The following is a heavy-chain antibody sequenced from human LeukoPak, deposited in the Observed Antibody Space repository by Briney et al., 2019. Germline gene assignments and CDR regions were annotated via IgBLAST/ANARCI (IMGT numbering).Heavy chain of an antibody. CDR3: ARHLRTAESYSTDS. V-gene: IGHV4-39*01. Sequence: SETLSLTCSVSGGPISSSSYFWGWIRQPPGRGLEGIGSIYYGATSYKPSLQSRVTISADTSKSQFSLKLSSVTAADTGVYYCARHLRTAESYSTDSWGQGTLVIVSS. CDR2: IYYGAT. J-gene: IGHJ4*02. D-gene: IGHD1-26*01. CDR1: GGPISSSSYF.